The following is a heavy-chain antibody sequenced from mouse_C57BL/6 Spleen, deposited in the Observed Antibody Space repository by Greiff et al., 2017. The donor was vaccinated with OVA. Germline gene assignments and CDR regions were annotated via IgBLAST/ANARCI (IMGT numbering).Heavy chain of an antibody. D-gene: IGHD1-1*01. CDR1: GYTFTSYW. J-gene: IGHJ4*01. V-gene: IGHV1-55*01. Sequence: VQLQQSGAELVKPGASVKMSCKASGYTFTSYWITWVKQRPGQGLEWIGDIYPGSGSTNYNEKFKSKATLTVDTSSSTAYMQLSSLTSEDSAVYYCAREVLGSYGSSYYAMDYWGQGTSVTVSS. CDR2: IYPGSGST. CDR3: AREVLGSYGSSYYAMDY.